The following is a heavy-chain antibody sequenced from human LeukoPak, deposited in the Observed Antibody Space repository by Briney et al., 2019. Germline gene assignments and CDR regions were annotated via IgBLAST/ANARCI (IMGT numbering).Heavy chain of an antibody. CDR3: ARRGYDSSGY. Sequence: PGGSLRLSCAASGFTVSSNYMSWVRRAPGKGLEWVSVIYSGGSTYYADSVKGRFTISRDNSKNTLYLQMNSRRAEDTAVYYCARRGYDSSGYWGPGTLVTVSS. V-gene: IGHV3-66*02. D-gene: IGHD3-22*01. J-gene: IGHJ4*02. CDR2: IYSGGST. CDR1: GFTVSSNY.